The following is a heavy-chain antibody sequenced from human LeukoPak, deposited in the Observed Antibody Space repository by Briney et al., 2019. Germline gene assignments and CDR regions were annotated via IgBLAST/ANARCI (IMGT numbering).Heavy chain of an antibody. V-gene: IGHV4-39*01. J-gene: IGHJ4*02. D-gene: IGHD1-26*01. CDR3: ATNRGTLVGATIGYFDY. Sequence: PSETLSLTCTVSGGSISSSSYYWGWIRQPPGKGLEWIGSIYYSGSTYYNPSLKSRVTISVDTSKNQFSLKLSSVTAADTAVYYCATNRGTLVGATIGYFDYWGQGTLVTVSS. CDR2: IYYSGST. CDR1: GGSISSSSYY.